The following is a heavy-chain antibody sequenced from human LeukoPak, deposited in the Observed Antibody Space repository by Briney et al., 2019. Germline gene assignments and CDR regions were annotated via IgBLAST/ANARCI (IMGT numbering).Heavy chain of an antibody. V-gene: IGHV3-53*01. D-gene: IGHD2-2*01. CDR3: ARGETSSYDY. CDR1: GFTVSINY. CDR2: IYSGGNT. Sequence: GGSLRPSCAASGFTVSINYMSWVRQAPGKGLEWVSVIYSGGNTYYADSVKGRFTISRDNSKNTVYLQMNSLRAEDTAVYYCARGETSSYDYWGQGTLVTVSS. J-gene: IGHJ4*02.